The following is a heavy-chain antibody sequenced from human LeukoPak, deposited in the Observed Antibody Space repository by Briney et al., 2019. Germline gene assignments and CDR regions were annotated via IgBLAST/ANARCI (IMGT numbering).Heavy chain of an antibody. CDR1: GFTFSGYW. Sequence: GGSLRLSCAASGFTFSGYWMSWVRQAPGKGPEWVAYIKQDGSDKYYVDSVKGRFTISRDNAKNSLYLQMNSLRAEDTAVYYCARGGVRGVRSWFDPWGQGTLVTVSS. CDR2: IKQDGSDK. V-gene: IGHV3-7*04. CDR3: ARGGVRGVRSWFDP. D-gene: IGHD3-10*01. J-gene: IGHJ5*02.